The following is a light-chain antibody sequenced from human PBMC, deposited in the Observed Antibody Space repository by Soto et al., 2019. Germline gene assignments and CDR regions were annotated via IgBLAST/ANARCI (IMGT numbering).Light chain of an antibody. J-gene: IGLJ2*01. CDR2: GNS. CDR3: QSYDSSLSGVV. V-gene: IGLV1-40*01. Sequence: QSVLTQPPSVAGAPGQGVTISCTGSSSKIGAGYDVHWYQQLPGTAPKLLIYGNSNRPSGVPDRFSGSKSGTSASLAITGLKAGDEADYYCQSYDSSLSGVVFGGGTQLTV. CDR1: SSKIGAGYD.